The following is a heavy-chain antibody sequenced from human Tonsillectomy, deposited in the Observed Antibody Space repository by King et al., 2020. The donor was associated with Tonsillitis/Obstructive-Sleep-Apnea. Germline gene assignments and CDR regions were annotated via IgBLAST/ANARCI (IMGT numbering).Heavy chain of an antibody. CDR2: ISYDGSNK. J-gene: IGHJ4*02. CDR1: GFTFSSYA. Sequence: VQMVESGGGVVQTGRSLRLSCAASGFTFSSYAMHWVRQAPGKGLEWVAVISYDGSNKYYADSVKGRFTISRDNSKNTLYLQMNSLRAEDTAVYYCARGDPPKPPGWDFDYWGQGTLVTVSS. CDR3: ARGDPPKPPGWDFDY. V-gene: IGHV3-30*01. D-gene: IGHD1-26*01.